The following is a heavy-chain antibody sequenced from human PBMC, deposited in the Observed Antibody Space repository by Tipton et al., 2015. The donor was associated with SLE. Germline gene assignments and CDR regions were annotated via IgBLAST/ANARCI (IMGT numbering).Heavy chain of an antibody. J-gene: IGHJ6*03. Sequence: TLSLTCTVSGGSLSSYYWSWIRQAPGKGLEWIGYIFYSGSTHYNPSLKSRVTISVDTSKNQFSLKLSSVTAADTAVYYCARSGSYPYYYYYMDVWGKGTTVTVSS. CDR3: ARSGSYPYYYYYMDV. D-gene: IGHD1-26*01. CDR1: GGSLSSYY. CDR2: IFYSGST. V-gene: IGHV4-59*01.